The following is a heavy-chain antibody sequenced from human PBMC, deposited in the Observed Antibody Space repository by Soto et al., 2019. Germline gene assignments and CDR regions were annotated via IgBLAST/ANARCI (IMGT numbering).Heavy chain of an antibody. Sequence: EVQLLESGGGLVQPGGSLRLSCAASGFPLSTYGMTWVRQAPGKGLEWVSAITGTGGNTYYVDSVKGRFTSSRDNSKNMLYLQVNSLSVEDTAVYYCGRIRGYWYGLDVWGQGTTVPVSS. V-gene: IGHV3-23*01. J-gene: IGHJ6*02. CDR3: GRIRGYWYGLDV. CDR1: GFPLSTYG. CDR2: ITGTGGNT.